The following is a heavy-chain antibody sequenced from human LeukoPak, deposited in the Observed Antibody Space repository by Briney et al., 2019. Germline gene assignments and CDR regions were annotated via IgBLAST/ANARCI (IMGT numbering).Heavy chain of an antibody. CDR1: GFTFSSYS. J-gene: IGHJ3*02. CDR2: ISSSSSYI. D-gene: IGHD3-3*01. CDR3: ARDFNGGDFWSPSVFDI. Sequence: PGGSLRLSCAASGFTFSSYSMNWVRQAPGKGLEWVSSISSSSSYIYYADSVKGRFTISRDNAKNSLYLQMNSLRAEDTAVYYCARDFNGGDFWSPSVFDIWGQGTMVTVSS. V-gene: IGHV3-21*01.